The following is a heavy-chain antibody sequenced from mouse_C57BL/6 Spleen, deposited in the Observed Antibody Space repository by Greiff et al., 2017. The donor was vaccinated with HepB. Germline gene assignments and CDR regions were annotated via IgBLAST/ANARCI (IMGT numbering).Heavy chain of an antibody. J-gene: IGHJ1*03. D-gene: IGHD1-1*01. Sequence: QVHVKQPGAELVKPGASVKMSCKASGYTFTSYWITWVKQRPGQGLEWIGDIYPGSGSTNYNEKFKSKATLTVDTSSSTAYMQLSSLTSEDSAVYYCARSYGSPYWYFDVWGTGTTVTVSS. CDR2: IYPGSGST. CDR1: GYTFTSYW. CDR3: ARSYGSPYWYFDV. V-gene: IGHV1-55*01.